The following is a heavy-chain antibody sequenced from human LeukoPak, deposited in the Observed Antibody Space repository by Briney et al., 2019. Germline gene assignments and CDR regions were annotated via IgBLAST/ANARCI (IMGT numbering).Heavy chain of an antibody. CDR1: GGSVSSSSAC. V-gene: IGHV4-39*01. CDR3: ARVPYSSGYYYVADYYYGMDV. CDR2: IYYSGST. Sequence: SETLSLTCTVSGGSVSSSSACWGWLRRAPGKGLEWIEYIYYSGSTNYHPSLKSRVTISVDTSKNQFSLKLSSVTAADTAVYYCARVPYSSGYYYVADYYYGMDVWGQGTTVTVSS. D-gene: IGHD3-22*01. J-gene: IGHJ6*02.